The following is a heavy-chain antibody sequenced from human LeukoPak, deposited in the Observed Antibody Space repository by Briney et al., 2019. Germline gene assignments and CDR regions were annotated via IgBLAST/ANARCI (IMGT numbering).Heavy chain of an antibody. CDR1: GGSISSGGYY. CDR3: ASGSSGYFDY. Sequence: SETLSLTCTVSGGSISSGGYYWSWIRQHPGKGLEWIGYIYYSGSTYYNPSLKSRDTISVDTSKNQFSLKLSSVTAADTAVYYCASGSSGYFDYWGQGTPVTVSS. CDR2: IYYSGST. D-gene: IGHD3-22*01. V-gene: IGHV4-31*03. J-gene: IGHJ4*02.